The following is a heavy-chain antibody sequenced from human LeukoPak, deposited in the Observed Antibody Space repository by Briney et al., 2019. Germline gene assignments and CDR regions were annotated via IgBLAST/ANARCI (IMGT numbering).Heavy chain of an antibody. Sequence: GGSLRVFCAASGFTLSRNWMTWVRQAPGKGLEWVANIKQDGSEKNYVDSVKGRFTISRDNSKNSLYLQMNRLRAEDTAVYYCARHSSGWSEADYWGQETLVTVSS. J-gene: IGHJ4*02. D-gene: IGHD6-19*01. CDR3: ARHSSGWSEADY. V-gene: IGHV3-7*01. CDR2: IKQDGSEK. CDR1: GFTLSRNW.